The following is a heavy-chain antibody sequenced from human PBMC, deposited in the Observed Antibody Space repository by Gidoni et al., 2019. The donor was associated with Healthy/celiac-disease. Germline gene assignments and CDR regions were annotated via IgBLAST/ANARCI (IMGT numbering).Heavy chain of an antibody. V-gene: IGHV4-34*01. D-gene: IGHD3-16*01. CDR2: INHSGST. CDR1: GGSFSGYY. CDR3: ASLVVGDRA. Sequence: QVQLQQWGAGLSKPSETLSLTCAVSGGSFSGYYWSWIRQPPGKGLEWIGEINHSGSTNYNPPLKRRVTISVDTSKNQFSLKLSSVTAADTAVYYCASLVVGDRAWGQGTLVTVSS. J-gene: IGHJ4*02.